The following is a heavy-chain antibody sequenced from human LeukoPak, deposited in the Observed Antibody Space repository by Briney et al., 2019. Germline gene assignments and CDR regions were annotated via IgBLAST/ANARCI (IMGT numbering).Heavy chain of an antibody. CDR3: ARDSAGDLDS. CDR2: INPNSGGT. Sequence: GASVKVSCKASGYTFTGHYMHWVRQAPGPGLEWMGWINPNSGGTNYAQKFQGRVTMTRDTSISTAYMELSRMRSDDTAVYYCARDSAGDLDSWGQGTLVTVSS. CDR1: GYTFTGHY. J-gene: IGHJ4*02. D-gene: IGHD7-27*01. V-gene: IGHV1-2*02.